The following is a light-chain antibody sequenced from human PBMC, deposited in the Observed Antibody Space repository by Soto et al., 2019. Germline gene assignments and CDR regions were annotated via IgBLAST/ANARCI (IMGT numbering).Light chain of an antibody. CDR2: GAS. V-gene: IGKV3-20*01. Sequence: EVVLTQSPGTLSLSPGERATLSCRASQTISSTYLAWYQHKPGQAPRLLIYGASSRATGIPDRFSGSGSGTDFTLTISRLEPEDFAVYYCQQYSSSPCNFGQGTKLEIK. CDR3: QQYSSSPCN. CDR1: QTISSTY. J-gene: IGKJ2*02.